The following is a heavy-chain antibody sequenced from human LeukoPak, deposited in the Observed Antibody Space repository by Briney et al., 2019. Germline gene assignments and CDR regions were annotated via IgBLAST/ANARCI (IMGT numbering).Heavy chain of an antibody. D-gene: IGHD3-10*01. CDR2: IYYSGST. V-gene: IGHV4-30-4*01. J-gene: IGHJ4*02. CDR3: ARTYYYGSGSWQDDY. Sequence: SQTLSLTCTVSGGSTSSGDYYWGWVRQPPGRGLEWVGYIYYSGSTYYNPSLKSRVTISVDTSKNQFSLKLSSVTAADTAVYYCARTYYYGSGSWQDDYWGQGTLVTVSS. CDR1: GGSTSSGDYY.